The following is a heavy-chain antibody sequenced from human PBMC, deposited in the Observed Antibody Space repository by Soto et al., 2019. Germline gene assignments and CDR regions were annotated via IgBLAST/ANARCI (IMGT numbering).Heavy chain of an antibody. Sequence: SGPTLVNPTETLTLTCTVSGSSLSNARMGVSWIRQPPGKALEWLAHIFSNDEKSYSTSLKSRLTIFKDTSKSQVVLTMTNMDPVDTATYYCARIPYYDFWSRWFDPWGQGTLVTVSS. J-gene: IGHJ5*02. D-gene: IGHD3-3*01. CDR2: IFSNDEK. V-gene: IGHV2-26*01. CDR1: GSSLSNARMG. CDR3: ARIPYYDFWSRWFDP.